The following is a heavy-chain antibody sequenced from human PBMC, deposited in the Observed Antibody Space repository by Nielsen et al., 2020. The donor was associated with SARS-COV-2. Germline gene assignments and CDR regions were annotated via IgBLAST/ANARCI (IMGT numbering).Heavy chain of an antibody. V-gene: IGHV4-61*01. D-gene: IGHD5-24*01. CDR1: GVSVTSGSYF. CDR3: ARGGYNIYDFDY. CDR2: MFYIGTA. Sequence: PETLSPTCTVSGVSVTSGSYFWSWIRQAPGKRLEWIGYMFYIGTANYNPSFQSRVNISVDTSKNQFSLKLSSVTAADSAVYYCARGGYNIYDFDYWGRGTLVTVSS. J-gene: IGHJ4*02.